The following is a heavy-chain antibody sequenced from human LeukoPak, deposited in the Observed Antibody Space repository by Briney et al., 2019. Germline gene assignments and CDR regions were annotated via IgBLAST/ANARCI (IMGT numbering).Heavy chain of an antibody. D-gene: IGHD3-3*01. J-gene: IGHJ4*02. CDR1: GFTFGDYA. Sequence: GGSLRLSCTASGFTFGDYAMSWVRQAPGKGLEWVGFIRSKAYGGTTEYAASVKGGFTISRDDSKSIAYLQMNSLKTEDTAVYYCTRSLPARITIFGVVTPQFDYWGQGTLVTVPS. CDR2: IRSKAYGGTT. CDR3: TRSLPARITIFGVVTPQFDY. V-gene: IGHV3-49*04.